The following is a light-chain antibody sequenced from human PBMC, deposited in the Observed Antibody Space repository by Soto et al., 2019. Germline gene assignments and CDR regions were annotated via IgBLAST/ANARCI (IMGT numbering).Light chain of an antibody. CDR3: QQRSNWIT. J-gene: IGKJ5*01. Sequence: EIVLTQSPVTLSLSPAERATLSCRASQSVSSYLAWFQQKPGQPPRLLIYDASNRATGIPARFSGSGSGTDFTLTISSLESEDFAVYYCQQRSNWITFGQGTRLEI. CDR1: QSVSSY. V-gene: IGKV3-11*01. CDR2: DAS.